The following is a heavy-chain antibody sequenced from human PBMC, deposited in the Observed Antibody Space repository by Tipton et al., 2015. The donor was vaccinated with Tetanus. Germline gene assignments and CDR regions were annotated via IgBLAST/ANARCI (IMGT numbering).Heavy chain of an antibody. D-gene: IGHD3-3*01. Sequence: TLSLTCAVSGGSIRSSNWWSWVRQTPGKGLEWIGEIYHSGTTNYNPSLKSRVTMSVDNSKNQFSLKLNSVTAADTAVYYCARESITIFGVVSIDYWGQGTLSPSP. J-gene: IGHJ4*02. CDR3: ARESITIFGVVSIDY. CDR2: IYHSGTT. CDR1: GGSIRSSNW. V-gene: IGHV4-4*02.